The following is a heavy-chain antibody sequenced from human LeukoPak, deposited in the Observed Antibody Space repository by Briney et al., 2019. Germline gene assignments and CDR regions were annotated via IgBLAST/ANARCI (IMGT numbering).Heavy chain of an antibody. CDR3: ASGGVVYGACCDF. CDR2: ISGSGGNI. D-gene: IGHD3-16*01. Sequence: GGSLRLSCEASGITLSHYAMSCVRQAPGKGLEWVSAISGSGGNIYHADFVKGRFTISRDNHKNTLYLQMNSLGVEDTAVYYCASGGVVYGACCDFWGQGTLVTVSS. V-gene: IGHV3-23*01. CDR1: GITLSHYA. J-gene: IGHJ4*02.